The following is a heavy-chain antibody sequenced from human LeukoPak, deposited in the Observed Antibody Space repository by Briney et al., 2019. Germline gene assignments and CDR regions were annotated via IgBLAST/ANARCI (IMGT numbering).Heavy chain of an antibody. CDR3: ARDLVSSGWYTVGY. V-gene: IGHV3-7*01. J-gene: IGHJ4*02. Sequence: GGSLRLSCAASGFTFSTYWMSWVRQAPGKGLEWVANIKQDGSEKYYVDSVKGRFTISRDNAKNSLYLQRNSLRAEDTAVYYCARDLVSSGWYTVGYWGQGTLVTVSS. D-gene: IGHD6-19*01. CDR1: GFTFSTYW. CDR2: IKQDGSEK.